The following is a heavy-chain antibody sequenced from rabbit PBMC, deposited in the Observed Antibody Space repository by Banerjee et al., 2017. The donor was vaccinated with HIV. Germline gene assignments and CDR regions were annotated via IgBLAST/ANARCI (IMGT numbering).Heavy chain of an antibody. D-gene: IGHD4-1*01. Sequence: QEQLEESGGGLVKPEGSLTLTCTASGFSFSSGYDMCWVRQAPGKGLEWIACIYAGSSGSTYYASWAKGRFTISKTSSTTVTLQMTSLTAADTATYFCARAYNTGWGGYFSLWGPGTLVTV. CDR3: ARAYNTGWGGYFSL. J-gene: IGHJ4*01. CDR1: GFSFSSGYD. CDR2: IYAGSSGST. V-gene: IGHV1S45*01.